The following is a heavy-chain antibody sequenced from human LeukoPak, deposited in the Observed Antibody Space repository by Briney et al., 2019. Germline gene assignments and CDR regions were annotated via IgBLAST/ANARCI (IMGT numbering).Heavy chain of an antibody. CDR1: GFTVSSNY. CDR2: INGDGSRT. D-gene: IGHD3-10*01. Sequence: PGGFLRLSCAASGFTVSSNYMSWVRQAPGKGLVWVSRINGDGSRTSYADSVKGRFTISRDNAKNTLYLQMKSLRAEDTAVYYCARSGGDAFDIWGQGTMVIVSS. CDR3: ARSGGDAFDI. V-gene: IGHV3-74*01. J-gene: IGHJ3*02.